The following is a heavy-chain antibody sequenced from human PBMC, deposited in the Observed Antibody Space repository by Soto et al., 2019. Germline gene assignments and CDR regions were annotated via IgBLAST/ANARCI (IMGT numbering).Heavy chain of an antibody. CDR3: ARGLGIVGATGDAFDI. CDR1: GGTFSSYA. V-gene: IGHV1-69*01. CDR2: IIPIFGTA. Sequence: QVQLVQSGAEVKKPGSSVKVSCKASGGTFSSYAISWVRQAPGQGLEWMGGIIPIFGTANYAQQFQGRVTITADESTSTADMELSSLRTEDTAVYYCARGLGIVGATGDAFDIWGQGTMVTVSS. D-gene: IGHD1-26*01. J-gene: IGHJ3*02.